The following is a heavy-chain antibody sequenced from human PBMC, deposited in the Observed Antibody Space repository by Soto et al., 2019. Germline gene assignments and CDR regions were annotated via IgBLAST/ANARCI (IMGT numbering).Heavy chain of an antibody. V-gene: IGHV1-18*01. J-gene: IGHJ4*02. CDR3: ARSEYSSGWIFDY. Sequence: QVQLVQSGAEVKKPGASVKVSCKASGYTFTRYGIGWVRQAPGQGLEWLGWISAYNDYTDYAQKLQGRVTMTTDTSTSTAYMELSSLRSDDTAVYFCARSEYSSGWIFDYWGQGTLVTVSS. D-gene: IGHD6-19*01. CDR1: GYTFTRYG. CDR2: ISAYNDYT.